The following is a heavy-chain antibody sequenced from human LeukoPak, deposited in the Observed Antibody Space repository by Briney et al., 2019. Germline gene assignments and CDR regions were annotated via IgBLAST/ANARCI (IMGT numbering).Heavy chain of an antibody. CDR3: ASASDIVVVVAATLDY. CDR2: IYYTGAT. CDR1: GGSISGYF. D-gene: IGHD2-15*01. Sequence: SETLSLTCTVSGGSISGYFWSCIRQPPGQGLEFIGYIYYTGATLYNPSLKSRVTISVDTSKNQFSLKLSSVTAADTAVYYCASASDIVVVVAATLDYWGQGTLVTVSS. V-gene: IGHV4-59*12. J-gene: IGHJ4*02.